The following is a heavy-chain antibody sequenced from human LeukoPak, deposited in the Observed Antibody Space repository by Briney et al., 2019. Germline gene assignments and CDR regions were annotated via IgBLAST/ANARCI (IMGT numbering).Heavy chain of an antibody. V-gene: IGHV4-30-2*01. D-gene: IGHD2/OR15-2a*01. CDR1: GGSISSGGYY. J-gene: IGHJ4*02. CDR3: ARASGIVAPPFDY. CDR2: IYHSGST. Sequence: SETLSLTCTVSGGSISSGGYYWSWIRQPPGKGLELIGYIYHSGSTNYNPSLKSRVTISVDKSKNQFSLKLSSVTAADTAVYYCARASGIVAPPFDYWGQGTLVTVSS.